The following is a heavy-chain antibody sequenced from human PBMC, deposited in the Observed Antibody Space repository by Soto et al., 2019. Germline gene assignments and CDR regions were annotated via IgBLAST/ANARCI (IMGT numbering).Heavy chain of an antibody. CDR2: IYHIGTT. CDR1: GDCMSPFY. V-gene: IGHV4-59*01. D-gene: IGHD3-10*01. CDR3: ARFRRKYFGV. J-gene: IGHJ4*02. Sequence: LTCAVSGDCMSPFYWSWIRQPPGKGLEWIGYIYHIGTTTYNPSLESRVTISLDSSKNQFSLKLTSVTAADTAVYYCARFRRKYFGVWGRGTLVTFCS.